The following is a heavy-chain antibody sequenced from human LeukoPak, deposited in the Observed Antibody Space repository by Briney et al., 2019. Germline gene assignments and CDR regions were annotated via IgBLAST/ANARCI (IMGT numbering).Heavy chain of an antibody. D-gene: IGHD6-13*01. CDR2: IYYSGST. CDR1: GGSISSSSYY. V-gene: IGHV4-39*01. J-gene: IGHJ4*02. CDR3: ASNIAAAIGTFDY. Sequence: PSETLSLTCTVSGGSISSSSYYWGWIRQPPGKGLEWIGSIYYSGSTYYNPSLKSRVTISVDTSKNQFSLKLSSVTAADTAVYYCASNIAAAIGTFDYWGPGTLVTVSS.